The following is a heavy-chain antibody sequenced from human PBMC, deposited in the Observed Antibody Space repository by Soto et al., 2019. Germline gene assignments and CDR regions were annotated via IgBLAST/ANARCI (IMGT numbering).Heavy chain of an antibody. CDR1: GYSFTRYG. V-gene: IGHV1-18*01. J-gene: IGHJ6*02. D-gene: IGHD5-12*01. CDR2: ISSYNGDT. Sequence: ASVKVSCKASGYSFTRYGIAWARQAPGQGPEWMGWISSYNGDTNYAQTFQGRATMTTDTSTSTAYMELRSLRSDDTAVYYCAREGVAPYYYYGMDVWGQGTPVTVSS. CDR3: AREGVAPYYYYGMDV.